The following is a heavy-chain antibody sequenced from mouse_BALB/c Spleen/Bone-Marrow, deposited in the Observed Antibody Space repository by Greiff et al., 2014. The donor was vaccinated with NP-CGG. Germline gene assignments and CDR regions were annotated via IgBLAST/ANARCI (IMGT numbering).Heavy chain of an antibody. Sequence: EVQRVESGPELVKPGASVKVSCKASGYAFTNYNMNWVKQSHGKSLEWIGYIDPYSGGTNYNQKLRGKATLTVDKSSSTAYMHLNSLTSEDSAVYYCSRGVLAYFDYWGQGTTLTVSS. J-gene: IGHJ2*01. CDR3: SRGVLAYFDY. CDR2: IDPYSGGT. CDR1: GYAFTNYN. D-gene: IGHD2-14*01. V-gene: IGHV1S135*01.